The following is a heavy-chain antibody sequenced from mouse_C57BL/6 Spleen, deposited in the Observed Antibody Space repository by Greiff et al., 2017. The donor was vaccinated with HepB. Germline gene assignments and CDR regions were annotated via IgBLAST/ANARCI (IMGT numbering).Heavy chain of an antibody. CDR2: ISSGSSTI. CDR3: ARNGYYGGY. D-gene: IGHD2-3*01. Sequence: EVQLQESGGGLVKPGGSLKLSCAASGFTFSDYGMHWVRQAPEKGLEWVAYISSGSSTIYYADTVTGRFTISRDNAKNTLFLQMTSLRSEDTAMYYCARNGYYGGYWGQGTTLTVSS. J-gene: IGHJ2*01. V-gene: IGHV5-17*01. CDR1: GFTFSDYG.